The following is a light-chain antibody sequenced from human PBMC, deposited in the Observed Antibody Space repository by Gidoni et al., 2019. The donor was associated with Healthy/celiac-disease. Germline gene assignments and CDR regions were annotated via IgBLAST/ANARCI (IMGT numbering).Light chain of an antibody. V-gene: IGKV1-39*01. CDR3: RQRYSTPLT. J-gene: IGKJ4*01. Sequence: DIQMTQSPSSLSASVGDRVTITCRASQSISSYLNWYQQKPGKAPKLLIYAASSLQSGVPSRFSGSGSGTDFSLTISSLQPEDFATYYCRQRYSTPLTFGEGTKVEIK. CDR1: QSISSY. CDR2: AAS.